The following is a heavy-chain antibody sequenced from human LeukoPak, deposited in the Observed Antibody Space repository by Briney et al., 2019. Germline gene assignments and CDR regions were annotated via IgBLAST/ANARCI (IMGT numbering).Heavy chain of an antibody. CDR1: GYSISSGYY. D-gene: IGHD1-26*01. CDR2: VHNSGST. CDR3: VRDWEGFNFDI. V-gene: IGHV4-38-2*02. J-gene: IGHJ3*02. Sequence: PSETLSLTCAVSGYSISSGYYWGWIRQPPGEGLEWIAYVHNSGSTNYNPSLKSRVIISVDRSKNQFSLKMNSVTAADTAVYYCVRDWEGFNFDIWGQGTMVTVSS.